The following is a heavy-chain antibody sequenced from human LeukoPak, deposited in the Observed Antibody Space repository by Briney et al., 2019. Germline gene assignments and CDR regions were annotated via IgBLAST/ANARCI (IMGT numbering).Heavy chain of an antibody. CDR3: AGNYYGSGSYYSEDRY. V-gene: IGHV4-61*02. CDR2: IYTSGST. Sequence: KPSQTLSLTCTVSGGSISSGSYYWSWIRQPAGKGLEWIGRIYTSGSTSYNPSLKSRVTISVDTSKNQFSLKLSSVTAADTAVYYCAGNYYGSGSYYSEDRYWGQGTLVTVSS. D-gene: IGHD3-10*01. CDR1: GGSISSGSYY. J-gene: IGHJ4*02.